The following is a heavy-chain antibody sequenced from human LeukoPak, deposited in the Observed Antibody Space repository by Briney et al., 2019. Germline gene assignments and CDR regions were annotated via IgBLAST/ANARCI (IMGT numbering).Heavy chain of an antibody. CDR3: ARFSRITPGDWGDAFHI. J-gene: IGHJ3*02. V-gene: IGHV4-34*01. CDR2: IDDGGNT. D-gene: IGHD2-21*02. CDR1: SGSFSNFF. Sequence: SETLSLTCSVYSGSFSNFFWNWIRQPPGKGLEWIGEIDDGGNTNYNPSLMSRVIVSMEKSKKQFSLVMSSLTAADTAVYYCARFSRITPGDWGDAFHIWIQGTTVIVSS.